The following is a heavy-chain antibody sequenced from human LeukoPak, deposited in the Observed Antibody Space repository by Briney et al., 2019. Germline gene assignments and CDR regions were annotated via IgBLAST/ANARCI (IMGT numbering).Heavy chain of an antibody. V-gene: IGHV3-21*01. J-gene: IGHJ4*02. Sequence: PGGSLRLSCAASGFTFSSYSMNWVRQAPGKGLEWVSSISSSSSYIYYADSVKGRFTISRDNAKNSLYLQMNSLRAEDTVVYYCAKFYDSSGYPLFDYWGQGTLVTVSS. D-gene: IGHD3-22*01. CDR1: GFTFSSYS. CDR3: AKFYDSSGYPLFDY. CDR2: ISSSSSYI.